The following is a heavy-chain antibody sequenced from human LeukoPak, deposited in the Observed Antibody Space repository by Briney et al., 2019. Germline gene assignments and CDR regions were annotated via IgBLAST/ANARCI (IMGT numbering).Heavy chain of an antibody. V-gene: IGHV3-30*02. CDR2: IRYDGNNK. D-gene: IGHD2-21*01. J-gene: IGHJ4*02. CDR1: GFTFTNYG. CDR3: AKDQGGLLLDY. Sequence: GGFLRLSCAASGFTFTNYGMHWVRQAPGKGLEWVAFIRYDGNNKYYADSVKGRFTVSRDNSKNTLFLRMNGLRAEDTAVYYCAKDQGGLLLDYWGQGTLVTVSS.